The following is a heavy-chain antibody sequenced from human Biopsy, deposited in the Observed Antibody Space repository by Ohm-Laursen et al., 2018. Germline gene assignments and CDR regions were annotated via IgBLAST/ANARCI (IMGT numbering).Heavy chain of an antibody. V-gene: IGHV3-23*01. D-gene: IGHD4-11*01. Sequence: SLRLSCAASGFPFTSAWMSWVRQAPGKGLEWVSSISGSGGATFYADSVKGRFTISRDNAKNTLYLQMNSLRAEDTAVYYCARGGFFAYSTFDYWGQGALVTVSS. CDR2: ISGSGGAT. CDR1: GFPFTSAW. J-gene: IGHJ4*02. CDR3: ARGGFFAYSTFDY.